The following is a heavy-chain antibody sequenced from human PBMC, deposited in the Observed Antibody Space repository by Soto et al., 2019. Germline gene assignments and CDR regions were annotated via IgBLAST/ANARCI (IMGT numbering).Heavy chain of an antibody. V-gene: IGHV4-39*01. CDR1: GGSVSNFY. CDR2: IYYSGST. J-gene: IGHJ5*02. Sequence: SETLSLTCTVSGGSVSNFYWGWIRQPPGKGLEWIGSIYYSGSTYYNPSLKSRVTISVDTSKNQFSLKLSSVTAADTAVYYCARLSSTCWFDPWGQGTLVTVSS. CDR3: ARLSSTCWFDP.